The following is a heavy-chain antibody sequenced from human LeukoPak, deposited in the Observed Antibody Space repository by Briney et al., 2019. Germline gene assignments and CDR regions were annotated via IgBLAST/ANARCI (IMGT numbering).Heavy chain of an antibody. CDR2: ISGSGGST. V-gene: IGHV3-23*01. CDR3: AKGFSGSYFDY. CDR1: GFTFSSYA. D-gene: IGHD1-26*01. Sequence: GGSLRLSCAASGFTFSSYAMSWVRQAPGKGLEWVSAISGSGGSTYYADSVKGRFTISRDNSKNTLYLQMSGLRAEETAVYYCAKGFSGSYFDYWGQGTLVTVS. J-gene: IGHJ4*02.